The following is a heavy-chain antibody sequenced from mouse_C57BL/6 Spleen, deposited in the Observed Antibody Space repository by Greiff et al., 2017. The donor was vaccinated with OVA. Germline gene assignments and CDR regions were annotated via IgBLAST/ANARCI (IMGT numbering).Heavy chain of an antibody. D-gene: IGHD1-1*01. J-gene: IGHJ4*01. CDR2: INPGSGGT. Sequence: QVQLQQSGAELVRPGTSVKVSCKASGYAFTNYLIEWVKQRPGQGLEWIGVINPGSGGTNYNEKFKGKATLTADKSSSTAYMQLSSLTSEASAVYFCASPPTVVSSYDAMDYWGQGTSVTVSS. CDR1: GYAFTNYL. CDR3: ASPPTVVSSYDAMDY. V-gene: IGHV1-54*01.